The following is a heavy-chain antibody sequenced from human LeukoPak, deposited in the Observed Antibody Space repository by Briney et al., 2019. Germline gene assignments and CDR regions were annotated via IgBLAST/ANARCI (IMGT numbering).Heavy chain of an antibody. CDR2: ISSSGSTI. J-gene: IGHJ4*02. Sequence: GGSLRLSCAASGFTFSSYEMNWVRQAPGKGLEWVSYISSSGSTICYADSVKGRFTISRDNAKNSLYLQMNSLRADDTALYYCAKGKKMTVAGLFDYWGQGTLATVSS. CDR3: AKGKKMTVAGLFDY. CDR1: GFTFSSYE. V-gene: IGHV3-48*03. D-gene: IGHD6-19*01.